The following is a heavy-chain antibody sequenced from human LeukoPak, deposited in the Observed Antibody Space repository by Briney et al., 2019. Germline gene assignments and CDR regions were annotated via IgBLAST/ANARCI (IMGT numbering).Heavy chain of an antibody. CDR3: AILGSQSNHYYDSSGYFPY. CDR1: GGTFSSYA. Sequence: SVKVSCKASGGTFSSYAISWVRQAPGQGLEWMGGIIPIFGTANYAQKFQGRVTITADESTSTAYMELSSLRSEDTAVYYCAILGSQSNHYYDSSGYFPYWGQGTLVTVSS. D-gene: IGHD3-22*01. V-gene: IGHV1-69*01. J-gene: IGHJ4*02. CDR2: IIPIFGTA.